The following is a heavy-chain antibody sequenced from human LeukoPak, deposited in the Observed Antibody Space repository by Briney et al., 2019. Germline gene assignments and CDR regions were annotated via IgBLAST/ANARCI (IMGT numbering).Heavy chain of an antibody. J-gene: IGHJ5*02. D-gene: IGHD6-13*01. Sequence: NSSETLSLTCTVSGGSISSYYWSWIRQPAGKGLEWIGRIYTSGSTSYNPSLKSRVTMSVDTSKNQFSLKLSSVTAADTAVYYCARDLRWYSSSWYDKKNWFDPWGQGTLVTVSS. CDR3: ARDLRWYSSSWYDKKNWFDP. V-gene: IGHV4-4*07. CDR1: GGSISSYY. CDR2: IYTSGST.